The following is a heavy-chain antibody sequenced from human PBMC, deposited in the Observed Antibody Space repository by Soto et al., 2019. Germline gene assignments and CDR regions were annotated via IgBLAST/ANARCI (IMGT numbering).Heavy chain of an antibody. D-gene: IGHD3-16*01. Sequence: EMQLLESGGGKGQPGGSLRLSCAASGFTFTSYAMNWVRQAPGKGLEWVSAISGGSGDNTYYADSVKGRFTISGDNSKNTMDLKMNSLRAEDAAVYYCANVWGFGGQGTLVTVSS. CDR2: ISGGSGDNT. V-gene: IGHV3-23*01. CDR3: ANVWGF. J-gene: IGHJ4*02. CDR1: GFTFTSYA.